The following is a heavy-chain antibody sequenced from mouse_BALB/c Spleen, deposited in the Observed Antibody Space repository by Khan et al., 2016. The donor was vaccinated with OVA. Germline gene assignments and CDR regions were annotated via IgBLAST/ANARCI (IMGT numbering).Heavy chain of an antibody. CDR3: ARNRETDYFDY. V-gene: IGHV2-9*02. CDR1: GFSLTSYA. Sequence: VQLQESGPGLVAPSQSLSITCTVTGFSLTSYAIHWIRQPPGKGLEWLGVIWAGGSTNYNSALMSRLSISKDNSKSQVFLKMNSLQTHDTAMYYGARNRETDYFDYWGQGTTLTVSS. CDR2: IWAGGST. J-gene: IGHJ2*01.